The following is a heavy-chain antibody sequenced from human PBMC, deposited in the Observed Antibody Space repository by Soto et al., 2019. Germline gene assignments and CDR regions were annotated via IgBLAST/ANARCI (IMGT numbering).Heavy chain of an antibody. Sequence: QVQLVESGGGVVQPERSLRLPCAASGFTFSSYGMHWVRQAPGKGLEWVAFIWHDGGNKFYAESVKGRFTISRDNSKNTLYLQMTSLSAEDTAMYYCARDGDVNTGFGKDYWGQGTLVTVSS. CDR3: ARDGDVNTGFGKDY. J-gene: IGHJ4*02. CDR2: IWHDGGNK. V-gene: IGHV3-33*01. CDR1: GFTFSSYG. D-gene: IGHD3-16*01.